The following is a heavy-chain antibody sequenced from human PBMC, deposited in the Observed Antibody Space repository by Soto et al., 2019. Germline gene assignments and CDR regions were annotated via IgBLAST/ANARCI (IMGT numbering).Heavy chain of an antibody. V-gene: IGHV1-69*13. D-gene: IGHD5-18*01. CDR1: GGTFSSYA. Sequence: SVKVSCKASGGTFSSYAISWVRQAPGQGLEWMGGIIPIFGTANYAQKFQGRVTITADESTSTAYMELSSLRSEDTAVYYCARLLGYGYGRPVNWFDPWGQGTLVTVSS. CDR2: IIPIFGTA. J-gene: IGHJ5*02. CDR3: ARLLGYGYGRPVNWFDP.